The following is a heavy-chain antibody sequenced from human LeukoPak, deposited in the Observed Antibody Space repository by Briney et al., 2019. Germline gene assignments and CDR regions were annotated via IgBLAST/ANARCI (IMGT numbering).Heavy chain of an antibody. J-gene: IGHJ1*01. Sequence: SETLSLTCTVSGGSISSYYWSWIRQPPGKGLEWIGYIYYSGSTNYNPSLKSRVTISVDTSKNQFSLKLSSVTAADTAVYYCARAARGYFQHWGQGTLVTASS. CDR2: IYYSGST. D-gene: IGHD1-26*01. V-gene: IGHV4-59*01. CDR3: ARAARGYFQH. CDR1: GGSISSYY.